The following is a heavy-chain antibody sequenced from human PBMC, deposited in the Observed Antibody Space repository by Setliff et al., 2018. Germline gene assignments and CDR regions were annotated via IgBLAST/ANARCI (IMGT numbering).Heavy chain of an antibody. J-gene: IGHJ3*02. CDR3: VRDNYYDSTQDAFDI. V-gene: IGHV3-21*06. Sequence: GSLRLSCAASGFTFRSYSMTWVRQAPGKGQEWVSGISSSGSYTYYAGSVKGRFTISRDNANNSVFLQMDTLRPEDTAVYYCVRDNYYDSTQDAFDIWGQGTMVTVSS. D-gene: IGHD3-22*01. CDR2: ISSSGSYT. CDR1: GFTFRSYS.